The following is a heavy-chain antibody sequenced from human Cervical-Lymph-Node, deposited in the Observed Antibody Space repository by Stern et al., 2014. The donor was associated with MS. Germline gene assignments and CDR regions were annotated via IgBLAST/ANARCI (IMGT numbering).Heavy chain of an antibody. Sequence: VQLVESGTEVKTPGASLIVSCKASGYTFTSYGISWVRQAPGPGLEWVGWISADSGATKYVQSLRDRITLTRDTSTGTAYMELRTLRYEDTAVYYCARDKMHAFDYWGQGTLVSVSS. D-gene: IGHD2-8*01. CDR1: GYTFTSYG. J-gene: IGHJ4*02. V-gene: IGHV1-18*01. CDR3: ARDKMHAFDY. CDR2: ISADSGAT.